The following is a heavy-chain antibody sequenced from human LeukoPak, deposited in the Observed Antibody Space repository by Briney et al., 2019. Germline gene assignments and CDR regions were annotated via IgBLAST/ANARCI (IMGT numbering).Heavy chain of an antibody. CDR1: GYTFTSYY. CDR2: FDPEDGET. J-gene: IGHJ4*02. D-gene: IGHD3-16*01. CDR3: ATPSGVY. V-gene: IGHV1-24*01. Sequence: ASVKVSCKASGYTFTSYYMHWVRQAPGQGLEWMGGFDPEDGETIYAQKFQGRVTMTEDTSTDTAYMELSSLRSEDTAVYYCATPSGVYWGQGTLVTVSS.